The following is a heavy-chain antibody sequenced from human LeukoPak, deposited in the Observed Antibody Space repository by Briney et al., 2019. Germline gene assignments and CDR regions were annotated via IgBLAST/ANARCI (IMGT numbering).Heavy chain of an antibody. Sequence: SETLSLTCTVSGGSISSYYGSWTRQPPGKVLEWIGYIYYSGSTNYNPSLKSRVTISVDTSKNQFSLKLSSVTAADTAVYYCARAIVLVPAARSYYYYMDVWGKGTTVTVSS. CDR2: IYYSGST. V-gene: IGHV4-59*01. D-gene: IGHD2-2*01. J-gene: IGHJ6*03. CDR3: ARAIVLVPAARSYYYYMDV. CDR1: GGSISSYY.